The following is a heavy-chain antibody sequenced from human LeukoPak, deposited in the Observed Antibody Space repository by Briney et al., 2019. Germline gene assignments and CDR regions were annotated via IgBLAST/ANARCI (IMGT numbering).Heavy chain of an antibody. CDR1: GGSLSSYY. CDR3: ARVHFSSGWIDYFDY. J-gene: IGHJ4*02. V-gene: IGHV4-59*01. CDR2: IYYSGST. Sequence: SETLSLTCTVSGGSLSSYYWSWIRQPPGKGLEWIGDIYYSGSTNYNPSLKSRVTISVDTSKNQFSLKLSSVTAADTAVYYCARVHFSSGWIDYFDYWGQGTLVTVSS. D-gene: IGHD6-19*01.